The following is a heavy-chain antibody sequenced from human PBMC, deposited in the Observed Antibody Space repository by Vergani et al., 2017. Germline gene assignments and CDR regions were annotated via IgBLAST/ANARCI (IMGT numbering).Heavy chain of an antibody. J-gene: IGHJ4*02. D-gene: IGHD6-13*01. CDR1: GGSISSSSYY. V-gene: IGHV4-39*01. CDR2: IYYSGST. CDR3: ASHFSGEQQQVDY. Sequence: QLQLQESGPGLVKPSETLSLTCTVSGGSISSSSYYWGWIRQPPGKGLEWIGSIYYSGSTYYNPSLKSRVTISVDTSKNQFSLTLSSVTAADTAVYYCASHFSGEQQQVDYWGQGTLVTVSS.